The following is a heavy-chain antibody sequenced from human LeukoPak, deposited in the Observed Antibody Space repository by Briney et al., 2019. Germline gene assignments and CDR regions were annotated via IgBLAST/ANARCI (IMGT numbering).Heavy chain of an antibody. J-gene: IGHJ4*02. D-gene: IGHD5-18*01. Sequence: SETLSLTCTVSGGSISSYYWSWIQQPPGKGLEWIGYIYYSGSTNYNPSLKSRVTISVDTSKNQFSLKLSSVTAADTAVYYCARTRGYSYGYYFDYWGQGTLVTVSS. V-gene: IGHV4-59*08. CDR1: GGSISSYY. CDR3: ARTRGYSYGYYFDY. CDR2: IYYSGST.